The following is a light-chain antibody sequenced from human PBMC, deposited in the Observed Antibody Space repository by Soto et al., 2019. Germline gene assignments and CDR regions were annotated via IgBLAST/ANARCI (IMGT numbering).Light chain of an antibody. Sequence: IQMTQSPSSLSASVWDRVTITCRASQGISNELGWYQQRPGKAPKVLIYVASNLQSGVPSRFSGSASGTDFTLTISSLQPEDFATYYCLQDYTYPWTFGQGTKVDIK. V-gene: IGKV1-6*01. J-gene: IGKJ1*01. CDR2: VAS. CDR1: QGISNE. CDR3: LQDYTYPWT.